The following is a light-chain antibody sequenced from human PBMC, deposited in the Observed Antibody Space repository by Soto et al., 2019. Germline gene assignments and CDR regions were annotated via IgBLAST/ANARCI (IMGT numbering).Light chain of an antibody. J-gene: IGKJ4*01. CDR2: CAS. CDR3: QQYGSSPLLT. CDR1: QSVSSTN. Sequence: EIMLTQSPCTLSLSPGERATLSCRASQSVSSTNLAWYQQKPGQAPRLLIYCASSRATGIPDRFSGSGSGTDFTLTISRLEPEDFAVYYCQQYGSSPLLTFGGGTKVEIK. V-gene: IGKV3-20*01.